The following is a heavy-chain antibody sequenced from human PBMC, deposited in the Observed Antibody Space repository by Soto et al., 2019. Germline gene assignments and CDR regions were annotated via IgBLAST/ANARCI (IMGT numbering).Heavy chain of an antibody. D-gene: IGHD6-19*01. CDR3: ARGPGSSVWRYDYYYAMDV. CDR2: MNPKSANT. CDR1: GYSFTGYD. J-gene: IGHJ6*02. V-gene: IGHV1-8*01. Sequence: QVQLVQSGADVKKPGASVKVSCKASGYSFTGYDIHWVRQATGQGLEWMGRMNPKSANTNYARKFQGRVSLTRNTSINTVYMELNSLTFEDTAVYFCARGPGSSVWRYDYYYAMDVWGLGTTVTVSS.